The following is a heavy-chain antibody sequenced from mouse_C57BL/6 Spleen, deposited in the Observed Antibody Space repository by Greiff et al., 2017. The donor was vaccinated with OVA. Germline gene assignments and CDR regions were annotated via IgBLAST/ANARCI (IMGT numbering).Heavy chain of an antibody. Sequence: DVMLVESGGGLVKPGGSLKLSCAASGFTFSSYAMSWVRQTPEKRLEWVATISDGGSYTYYPDNVKGRFTISRDNAKNNLYLQMSHLKSEDTAMYYCARDRGKLLRYFDYWGQGTTLTVSS. CDR3: ARDRGKLLRYFDY. V-gene: IGHV5-4*01. CDR1: GFTFSSYA. D-gene: IGHD1-1*01. CDR2: ISDGGSYT. J-gene: IGHJ2*01.